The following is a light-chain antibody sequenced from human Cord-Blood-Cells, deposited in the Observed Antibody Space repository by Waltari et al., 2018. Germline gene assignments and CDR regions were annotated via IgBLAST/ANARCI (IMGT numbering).Light chain of an antibody. J-gene: IGLJ1*01. CDR2: DVS. CDR1: SSAVGGYNY. Sequence: QSALTQPRSVSGSPGQSVTISCTGTSSAVGGYNYVSWYQQHPGKAPKLMIYDVSKRPSGVPDRFSGSKSGNTASLTISRLQAEDEADYYCCSYAGSYTYVFGTGTKVTVL. V-gene: IGLV2-11*01. CDR3: CSYAGSYTYV.